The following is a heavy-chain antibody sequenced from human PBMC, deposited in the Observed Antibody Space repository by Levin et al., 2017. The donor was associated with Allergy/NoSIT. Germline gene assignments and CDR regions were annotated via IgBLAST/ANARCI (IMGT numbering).Heavy chain of an antibody. V-gene: IGHV4-59*01. J-gene: IGHJ4*02. Sequence: SETLSLTCTVSGGSISNYYWSWIRQPPGKGLEWIGYIYYSGTTNYNPSLKSRVTISVDTSKSQFSLKLTSVTAAATAIYYCARRGDTAMVDPFDYWGQGTLVTVSS. CDR1: GGSISNYY. CDR2: IYYSGTT. CDR3: ARRGDTAMVDPFDY. D-gene: IGHD5-18*01.